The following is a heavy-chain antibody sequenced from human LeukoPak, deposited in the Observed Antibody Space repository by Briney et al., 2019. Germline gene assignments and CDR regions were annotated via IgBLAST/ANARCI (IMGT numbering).Heavy chain of an antibody. CDR2: ITYNSGTI. D-gene: IGHD2-21*01. V-gene: IGHV3-9*01. CDR3: AKDFAEYSGGNDY. CDR1: GFSFDDYA. J-gene: IGHJ4*02. Sequence: GGSLRLSCEASGFSFDDYAMHWVRQAPGKGLEWVSGITYNSGTIGYAEAVKGRFTISRDNAKNSLSLQMNSLRAEDTALYYCAKDFAEYSGGNDYWGQGTLVTVSS.